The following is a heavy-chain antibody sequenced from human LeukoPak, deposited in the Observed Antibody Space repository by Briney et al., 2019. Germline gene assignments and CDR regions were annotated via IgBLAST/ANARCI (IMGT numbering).Heavy chain of an antibody. CDR3: AGGSGYDDWQRY. J-gene: IGHJ4*02. D-gene: IGHD5-12*01. V-gene: IGHV3-9*01. Sequence: GRSLRLSCAASGFTFDDYAMHWVRQAPGKGLEWVSGISWNSGSIGYADSVKGRFTISRDNAKNSLYLQMNSLRAEDTAVYYCAGGSGYDDWQRYWGQGTLVTVSS. CDR2: ISWNSGSI. CDR1: GFTFDDYA.